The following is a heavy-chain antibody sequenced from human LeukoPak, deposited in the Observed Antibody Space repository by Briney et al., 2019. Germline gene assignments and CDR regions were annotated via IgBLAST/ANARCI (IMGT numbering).Heavy chain of an antibody. CDR1: AGSISRYY. V-gene: IGHV4-4*07. D-gene: IGHD6-13*01. J-gene: IGHJ6*02. CDR3: ARVGLAAAGTYYYNGMDV. Sequence: SETLSLTCTVSAGSISRYYWSWIRQPAGKGLEWIGRVYASGTTNYNPSLKSRVSMSVDTSKNQLSLNLTSVTAADTAIYFCARVGLAAAGTYYYNGMDVWGQGTTVTVSS. CDR2: VYASGTT.